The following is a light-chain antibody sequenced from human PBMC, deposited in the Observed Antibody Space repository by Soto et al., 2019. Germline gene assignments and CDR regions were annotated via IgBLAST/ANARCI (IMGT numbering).Light chain of an antibody. Sequence: DIQMTQSPSTLSASVGDRVTITCRARQNINNWLAWYQQKPGKAPKLLIYKASSLESGVPSRFSGSRSGTEVNLTIISLQPEDFATYYCQQYDSYWTFGQGTKVEIK. CDR2: KAS. CDR1: QNINNW. J-gene: IGKJ1*01. CDR3: QQYDSYWT. V-gene: IGKV1-5*03.